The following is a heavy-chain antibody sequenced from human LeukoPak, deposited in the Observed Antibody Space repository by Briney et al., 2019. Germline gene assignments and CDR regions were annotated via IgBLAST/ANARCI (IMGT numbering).Heavy chain of an antibody. Sequence: GGSLRLSCAASGFTFSSYGMHWVRQAPGKGLEWVAVISYDGSNKYYADSVKGRFTISRDNSKNTLYLQMNSLRAEDTAVYYCARDASPRASPLYYFDYWGQGTLVTVSS. CDR3: ARDASPRASPLYYFDY. CDR2: ISYDGSNK. J-gene: IGHJ4*02. V-gene: IGHV3-30*03. CDR1: GFTFSSYG.